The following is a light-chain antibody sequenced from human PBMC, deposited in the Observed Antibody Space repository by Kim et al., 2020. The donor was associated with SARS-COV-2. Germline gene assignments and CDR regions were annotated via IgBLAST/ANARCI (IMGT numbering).Light chain of an antibody. Sequence: QRVTISCTGSSSNIGAGFDVHWYQHLPGTAHKLLIFDNTNRPSGVPDRFSGSKSGTSASLAITGLQAEDEADYYCQSYDNSLRGYVFGTGTKVTVL. V-gene: IGLV1-40*01. J-gene: IGLJ1*01. CDR1: SSNIGAGFD. CDR2: DNT. CDR3: QSYDNSLRGYV.